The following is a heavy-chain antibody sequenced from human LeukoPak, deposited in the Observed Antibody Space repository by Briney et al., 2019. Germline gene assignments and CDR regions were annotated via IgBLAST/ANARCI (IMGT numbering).Heavy chain of an antibody. J-gene: IGHJ6*02. Sequence: GGSLRLSCAASGFTFSSYAMSWVRQVPGKGLEWVSVISGSGDNTYYADSVRGRFIISRDNSKNTLYLQMNSLRGEDTAVYYCAKGEVVPAAIYGMDVWGQGTTVTVS. V-gene: IGHV3-23*01. CDR1: GFTFSSYA. D-gene: IGHD2-2*02. CDR2: ISGSGDNT. CDR3: AKGEVVPAAIYGMDV.